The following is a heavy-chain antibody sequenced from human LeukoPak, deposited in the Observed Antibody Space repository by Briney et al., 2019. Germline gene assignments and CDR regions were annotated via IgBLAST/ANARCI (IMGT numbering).Heavy chain of an antibody. CDR1: GFTFSSYA. V-gene: IGHV3-23*01. D-gene: IGHD6-13*01. CDR3: AKDLGIASAGHFDY. Sequence: PGGSLRLSCAASGFTFSSYAMSWVRQAPGKGLEWVSAISGSGGSTYYVDSVKGRFTISRDNSKNTLYLQMNSLRAEDTAVYYCAKDLGIASAGHFDYWGQGTLVTVSS. J-gene: IGHJ4*02. CDR2: ISGSGGST.